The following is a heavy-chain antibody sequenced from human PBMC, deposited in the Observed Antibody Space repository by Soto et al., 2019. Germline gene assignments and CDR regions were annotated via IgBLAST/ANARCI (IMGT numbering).Heavy chain of an antibody. Sequence: SETLSLTCAVSGYSISSGYYWGWIRQPPGKGLEWIGSIYHSGSTYYNPSLKSRVTISVDTSKNQFSLKLSSVTAADTAVYYRAKGPQIRFLEWLFADFYFDYWGQGTLVTVSS. D-gene: IGHD3-3*01. J-gene: IGHJ4*02. CDR1: GYSISSGYY. CDR2: IYHSGST. V-gene: IGHV4-38-2*01. CDR3: AKGPQIRFLEWLFADFYFDY.